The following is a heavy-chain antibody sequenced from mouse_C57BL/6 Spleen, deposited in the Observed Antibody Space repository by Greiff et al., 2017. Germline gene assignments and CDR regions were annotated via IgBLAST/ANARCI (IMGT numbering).Heavy chain of an antibody. J-gene: IGHJ4*01. D-gene: IGHD2-5*01. CDR1: GFTFSNYW. CDR2: IRLKSDNYAT. CDR3: TRYYSNYYAMDY. V-gene: IGHV6-3*01. Sequence: LQQSGGGLVQPGGSMKLSCVASGFTFSNYWMNWVRQSPEKGLEWVAQIRLKSDNYATHYAESVKGRFTISRDDSKSSVYLQMNNLRAEDTGIYYCTRYYSNYYAMDYWGQGTSVTVSS.